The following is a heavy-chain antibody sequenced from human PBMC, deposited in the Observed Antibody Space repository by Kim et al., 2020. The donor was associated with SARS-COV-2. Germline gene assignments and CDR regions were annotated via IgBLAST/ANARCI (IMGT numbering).Heavy chain of an antibody. J-gene: IGHJ4*02. CDR3: ARAFSTVVTPAFDY. V-gene: IGHV3-66*01. Sequence: GGSLRLSCAASGFTVSSNYISWVRQPPGKGLERVSVIYSCGSTYYADSVKGRFTISRANSTNTLYLPMNSLRAEATAVYFCARAFSTVVTPAFDYWGQGT. CDR1: GFTVSSNY. D-gene: IGHD3-3*02. CDR2: IYSCGST.